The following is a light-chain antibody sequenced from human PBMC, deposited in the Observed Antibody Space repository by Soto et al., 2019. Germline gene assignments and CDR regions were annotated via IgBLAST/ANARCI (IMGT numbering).Light chain of an antibody. CDR1: SSDVGGYNF. J-gene: IGLJ1*01. Sequence: QSVLTQPPSASGSPGQSVTISFTGASSDVGGYNFVSWYQQHPGKAPKLMIYEVDKRPSGVPDRFSGSKSGNTASLTVSGLQAEDAADYYCISYAVTTSYVFGTGTKVTVL. CDR3: ISYAVTTSYV. V-gene: IGLV2-8*01. CDR2: EVD.